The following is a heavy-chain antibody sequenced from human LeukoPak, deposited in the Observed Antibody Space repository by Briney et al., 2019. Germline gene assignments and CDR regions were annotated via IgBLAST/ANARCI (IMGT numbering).Heavy chain of an antibody. V-gene: IGHV3-23*01. D-gene: IGHD3-22*01. CDR3: AKDQYDSSGYYPEYFHH. CDR1: GFTLSIYA. Sequence: GGSLRLSCAASGFTLSIYAMSWVRQAPGKGLEWVSAISGRGVTAYYADSVKGRFTISRDNSKNTLYLQMNSLRAEDTAVYYCAKDQYDSSGYYPEYFHHWGQGTLVTVSS. CDR2: ISGRGVTA. J-gene: IGHJ1*01.